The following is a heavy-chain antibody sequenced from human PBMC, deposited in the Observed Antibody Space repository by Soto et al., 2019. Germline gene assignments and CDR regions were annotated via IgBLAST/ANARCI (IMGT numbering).Heavy chain of an antibody. CDR2: IYYSWST. CDR1: GGSISSGDYY. J-gene: IGHJ3*02. D-gene: IGHD5-18*01. V-gene: IGHV4-30-4*01. Sequence: QVQLQESGPGLVKPSQTLSLTCTVSGGSISSGDYYWSWIRQPPGKGLEWIGYIYYSWSTYYNPSLKCRVTISVDTSKIQFSLKLSSVTAADTAGYYCARDSDSAMVDAFDIWGQGTMVTVSS. CDR3: ARDSDSAMVDAFDI.